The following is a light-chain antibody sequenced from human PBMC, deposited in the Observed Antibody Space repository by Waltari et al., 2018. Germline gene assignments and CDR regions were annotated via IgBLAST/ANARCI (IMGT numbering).Light chain of an antibody. Sequence: DIVLKQSPGTIYLSPGERAPLSCRASRSIAIYLAWYQQKSVQAPRLLIYHAASSATGIPDRSSGSGSGTDFSLTIIRLEPEDFAVYYGQNYERLPATFGQGTKVEIK. V-gene: IGKV3-20*01. J-gene: IGKJ1*01. CDR3: QNYERLPAT. CDR1: RSIAIY. CDR2: HAA.